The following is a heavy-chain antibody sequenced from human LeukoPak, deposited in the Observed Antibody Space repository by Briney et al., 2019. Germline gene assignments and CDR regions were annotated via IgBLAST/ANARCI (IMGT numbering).Heavy chain of an antibody. CDR1: GGSISSSSYY. J-gene: IGHJ5*02. CDR2: GYYSGST. CDR3: ARHDYDFWSGRNWFDP. D-gene: IGHD3-3*01. V-gene: IGHV4-39*01. Sequence: SETLSLTCTVSGGSISSSSYYWGWIRQPPGKGLEWIGSGYYSGSTYYNPSLKSRVTISVDTSKNQFSLKLSSATAADTAVYYCARHDYDFWSGRNWFDPWGQGTLVTVSS.